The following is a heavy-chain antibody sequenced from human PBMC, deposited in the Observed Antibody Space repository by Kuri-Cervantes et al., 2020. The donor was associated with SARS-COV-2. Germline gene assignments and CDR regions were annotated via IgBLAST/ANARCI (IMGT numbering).Heavy chain of an antibody. CDR3: ARHEWEPYYFDY. Sequence: ESLKISCTVSGGSISGSSYYWGWIRQPPGKGLEWIGSIYYSGSTYYNPSLKSRVTISVDTSKNQFSLKLSSVTAADTAVYYCARHEWEPYYFDYWGQGTLVTVSS. J-gene: IGHJ4*02. V-gene: IGHV4-39*01. CDR1: GGSISGSSYY. CDR2: IYYSGST. D-gene: IGHD1-26*01.